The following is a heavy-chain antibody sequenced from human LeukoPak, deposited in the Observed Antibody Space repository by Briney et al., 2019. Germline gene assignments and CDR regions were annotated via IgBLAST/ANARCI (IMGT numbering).Heavy chain of an antibody. CDR3: TTDAVAAKDDY. J-gene: IGHJ4*02. CDR2: IKSKTDGGTT. V-gene: IGHV3-15*01. CDR1: GFAFSNAW. Sequence: GGSLRLSCAASGFAFSNAWMSWVRQAPGKGLEWVGRIKSKTDGGTTDYAAPVKGRFTISRDDSKNTLYLQMNSLKTEDTAVYYCTTDAVAAKDDYWGQGTLVTVSS. D-gene: IGHD6-19*01.